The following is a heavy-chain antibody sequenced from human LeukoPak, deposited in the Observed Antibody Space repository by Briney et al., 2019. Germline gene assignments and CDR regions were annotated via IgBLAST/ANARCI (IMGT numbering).Heavy chain of an antibody. V-gene: IGHV1-18*01. CDR2: MNPNSGNT. J-gene: IGHJ4*02. CDR1: GYTFTSYD. Sequence: ASVKVSCKASGYTFTSYDINWVRQATGQGLEWMGWMNPNSGNTNYAQKLQGRVTMTTDTSTSTAYMELRSLRSDDTAVYYCARDGGSGFDYWGQGTLVTVSS. D-gene: IGHD6-19*01. CDR3: ARDGGSGFDY.